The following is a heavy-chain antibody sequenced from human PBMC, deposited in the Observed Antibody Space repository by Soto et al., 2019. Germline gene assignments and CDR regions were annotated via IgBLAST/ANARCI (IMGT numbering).Heavy chain of an antibody. V-gene: IGHV3-33*01. CDR2: IWYDGSK. Sequence: QVQLVESGGGVVQPGRSLRLSCAASGFTFSSYGMHWVRQAPGKGLEWVAVIWYDGSKYYADSVKGRFTISRDNSKNTLYLQMHSLRAEDTAVYYCARLQLLVGGYYYGLDVWGQGTTVTVSS. CDR3: ARLQLLVGGYYYGLDV. D-gene: IGHD6-19*01. J-gene: IGHJ6*02. CDR1: GFTFSSYG.